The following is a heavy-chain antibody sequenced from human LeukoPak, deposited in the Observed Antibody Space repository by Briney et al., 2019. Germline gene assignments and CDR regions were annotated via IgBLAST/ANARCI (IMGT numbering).Heavy chain of an antibody. V-gene: IGHV3-21*01. Sequence: GGSLRLSCAASGFTFSNYSMNWVRQAPGKGLEWVSSISSRSSYIYHADSVKGRFTISRDNSKNTLYLQMNSLRTEDTAVYYGARIDVDGGFDPWGQGTPVIVSS. D-gene: IGHD3-16*01. CDR3: ARIDVDGGFDP. CDR1: GFTFSNYS. CDR2: ISSRSSYI. J-gene: IGHJ5*02.